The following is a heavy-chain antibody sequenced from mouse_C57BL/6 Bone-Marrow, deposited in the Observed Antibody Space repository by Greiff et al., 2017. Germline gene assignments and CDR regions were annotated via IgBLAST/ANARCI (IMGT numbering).Heavy chain of an antibody. D-gene: IGHD1-2*01. J-gene: IGHJ2*01. Sequence: EVQLVESSAELARPAPTVRLSCTVSGCHIQDDYMHWVMQMPEHGLEWIGWIDSENGATEYASKFQGKATITADTSSNTSYLQLSSLTSEDTAFYYCTAIRLRLPFHSRGHGTTLTASS. CDR3: TAIRLRLPFHS. CDR1: GCHIQDDY. CDR2: IDSENGAT. V-gene: IGHV14-4*01.